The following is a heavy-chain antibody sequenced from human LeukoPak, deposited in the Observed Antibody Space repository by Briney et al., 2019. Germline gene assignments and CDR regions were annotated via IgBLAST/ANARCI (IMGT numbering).Heavy chain of an antibody. CDR2: INTDGSST. Sequence: GGSLRLSCAASGFTFSSYWMHWVRQAPGKGLVWVSRINTDGSSTNYADSVKGRFTISRDNAKNTLYLQMDSLRAEDTAVYYCARQYYHDSSGYPFDYWGQGTLVTVSS. V-gene: IGHV3-74*01. CDR3: ARQYYHDSSGYPFDY. D-gene: IGHD3-22*01. CDR1: GFTFSSYW. J-gene: IGHJ4*02.